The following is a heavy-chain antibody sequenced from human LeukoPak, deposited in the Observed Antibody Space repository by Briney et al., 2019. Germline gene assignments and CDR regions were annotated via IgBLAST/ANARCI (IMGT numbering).Heavy chain of an antibody. J-gene: IGHJ4*02. CDR2: VNTDGTTT. CDR1: GFTVGHLY. V-gene: IGHV3-74*03. D-gene: IGHD4-11*01. CDR3: VRDAPQSQFDY. Sequence: GGSLRLSCAASGFTVGHLYMHWVRQSPGQGLVWVSYVNTDGTTTTYADSVKGRFASSRDNAKNMVYLQMSSLRAEDTAVYYCVRDAPQSQFDYWGRGALVTVSS.